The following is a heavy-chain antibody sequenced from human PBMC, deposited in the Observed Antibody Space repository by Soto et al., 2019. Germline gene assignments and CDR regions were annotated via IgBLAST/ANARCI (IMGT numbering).Heavy chain of an antibody. CDR1: GFTFSSYA. CDR3: AKDQGHQQQLEPVDY. Sequence: AGGSLRLSCAASGFTFSSYAMSWVRQAPGKGLEWVSAISGSSGSTYYTESVKGRFTISRDNSKNTLYLQMNSLRAEETAVYYCAKDQGHQQQLEPVDYWGQGTLVTVSS. CDR2: ISGSSGST. D-gene: IGHD6-13*01. J-gene: IGHJ4*02. V-gene: IGHV3-23*01.